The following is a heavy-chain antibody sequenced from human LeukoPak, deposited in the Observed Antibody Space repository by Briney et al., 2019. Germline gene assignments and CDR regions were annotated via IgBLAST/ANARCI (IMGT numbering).Heavy chain of an antibody. J-gene: IGHJ4*02. CDR1: GFTFGTYD. Sequence: GGSLRLSCAASGFTFGTYDLSWVRQAPGKGLEWVSAISGSGGSTYYADSVKGRFTISRDNSKNTLYLQMNSLRAEDTAVYYCAKDPPIAVAVLPRALDYWGQGTLVTVSS. CDR3: AKDPPIAVAVLPRALDY. CDR2: ISGSGGST. D-gene: IGHD6-19*01. V-gene: IGHV3-23*01.